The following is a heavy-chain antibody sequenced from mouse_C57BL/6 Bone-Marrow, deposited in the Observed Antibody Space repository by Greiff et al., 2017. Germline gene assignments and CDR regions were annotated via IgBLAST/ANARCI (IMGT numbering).Heavy chain of an antibody. J-gene: IGHJ3*01. V-gene: IGHV5-6*01. Sequence: EVQGVESGGDLVKPGGSLKLSCAASGFTFSSYGMSWVRQTPDKRLEWVATISSGGSYTYYPDSVKGRFTISRDNAKNTLYLQMSSLKSEDTAMYYGARHLNGENWFAYWGQGTLVTVSA. CDR2: ISSGGSYT. CDR3: ARHLNGENWFAY. CDR1: GFTFSSYG.